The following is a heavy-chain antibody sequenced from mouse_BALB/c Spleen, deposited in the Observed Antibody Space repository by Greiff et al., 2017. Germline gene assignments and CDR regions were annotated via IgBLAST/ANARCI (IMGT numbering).Heavy chain of an antibody. CDR2: INPGSGGT. Sequence: VQLQQSGAELVRPGTSVKVSCKASGYAFTNYLIEWVKQRPGQGLEWIGVINPGSGGTNYNEKFKGKATLTADKSSSTAYMQLSSLTSDDSAVYFCARIGDFDDWGQGTTLTVSS. J-gene: IGHJ2*01. D-gene: IGHD1-1*02. V-gene: IGHV1-54*01. CDR3: ARIGDFDD. CDR1: GYAFTNYL.